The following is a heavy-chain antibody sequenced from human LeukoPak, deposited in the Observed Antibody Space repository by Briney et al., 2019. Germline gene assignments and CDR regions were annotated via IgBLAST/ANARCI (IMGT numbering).Heavy chain of an antibody. J-gene: IGHJ4*02. CDR1: GYSFSKYW. CDR2: IYPGDSDT. CDR3: ARDYHETSGYLRYYFDY. Sequence: GESLKISCKGSGYSFSKYWIGWVRQMPGKGLEWLGIIYPGDSDTRYSPSFQGQVTISADKSISTAYLQWSSLKASDTAMYYCARDYHETSGYLRYYFDYWGQGTLVTVSS. D-gene: IGHD3-22*01. V-gene: IGHV5-51*01.